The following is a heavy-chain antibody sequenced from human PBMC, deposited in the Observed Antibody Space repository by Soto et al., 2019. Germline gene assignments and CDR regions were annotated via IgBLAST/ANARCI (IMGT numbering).Heavy chain of an antibody. CDR1: GYTFTTYG. V-gene: IGHV1-18*01. CDR3: ARGPTDYYDNSGDYFLDY. D-gene: IGHD3-22*01. Sequence: QVQLVQSGAEVKKPGASVKVSCKASGYTFTTYGMSWVRQAPGQGLDWMGWISTYNGNTKYAERLKGRVTMTTDTTAITDYMELRSLRSDDTSVYYCARGPTDYYDNSGDYFLDYWGQGTLVTVSS. CDR2: ISTYNGNT. J-gene: IGHJ4*02.